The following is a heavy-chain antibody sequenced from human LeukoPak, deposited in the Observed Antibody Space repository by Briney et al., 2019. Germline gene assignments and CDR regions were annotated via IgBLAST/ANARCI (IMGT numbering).Heavy chain of an antibody. CDR3: AKQLGYCSDGSCYFPY. V-gene: IGHV3-23*01. D-gene: IGHD2-15*01. J-gene: IGHJ4*02. Sequence: GGSLLLSCAASAFTFSGYSMNWVRQAPGKGLEWVSAISNNGGYTYYADSVQGRFTISRDNSKSTLCLQMNSLRAEDTAVYYCAKQLGYCSDGSCYFPYWGQGTLVTVSS. CDR1: AFTFSGYS. CDR2: ISNNGGYT.